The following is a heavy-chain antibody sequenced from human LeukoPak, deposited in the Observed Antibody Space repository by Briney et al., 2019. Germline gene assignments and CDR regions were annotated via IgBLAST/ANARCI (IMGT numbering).Heavy chain of an antibody. J-gene: IGHJ4*02. V-gene: IGHV4-59*08. CDR1: GGSISSYY. CDR2: ISYSGST. D-gene: IGHD5-18*01. CDR3: ARGTIQLWLRY. Sequence: SETLSLTCTVSGGSISSYYWSWIRLPPGKGLEWIGYISYSGSTNYNPSLKSRVAISLPTSKNQFSLKLTSVTAADTAVYYCARGTIQLWLRYWGQGTLVTVSS.